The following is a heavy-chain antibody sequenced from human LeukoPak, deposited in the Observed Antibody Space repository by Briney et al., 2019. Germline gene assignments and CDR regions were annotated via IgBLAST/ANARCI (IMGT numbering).Heavy chain of an antibody. J-gene: IGHJ6*03. Sequence: SETLSLTGTVSGGSISSSSYYWGWIRQPPGKGLEWIGNMYYSGSTYYNPSLKSRVTVSVDTSKNQFSLKLSSVTAADTAVYYCARGQWDLRPPYYYYMDVWGKGTTVTISS. V-gene: IGHV4-39*07. CDR1: GGSISSSSYY. CDR3: ARGQWDLRPPYYYYMDV. D-gene: IGHD1-26*01. CDR2: MYYSGST.